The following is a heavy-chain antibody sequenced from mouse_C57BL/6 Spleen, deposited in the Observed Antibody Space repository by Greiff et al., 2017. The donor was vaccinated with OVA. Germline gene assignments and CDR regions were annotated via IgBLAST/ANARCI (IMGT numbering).Heavy chain of an antibody. V-gene: IGHV1-72*01. D-gene: IGHD1-1*02. CDR2: IDPNSGGT. J-gene: IGHJ4*01. CDR3: ARSGWGTDYYAMDY. CDR1: GYTFTSYW. Sequence: QVQLQQPGAELVKPGASVKLSCKASGYTFTSYWMHWVKQRPGRGLEWIGMIDPNSGGTKYNEKFKSKATLTVDKPSSTAYMQLSSLTSEDSAVDYCARSGWGTDYYAMDYWGQGTSGTVSS.